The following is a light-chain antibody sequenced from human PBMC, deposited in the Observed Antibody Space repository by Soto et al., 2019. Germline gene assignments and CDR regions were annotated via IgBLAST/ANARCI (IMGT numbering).Light chain of an antibody. J-gene: IGKJ5*01. CDR2: DAS. Sequence: EIVLTQSPATLSLSPGERATLSCRASQSVSSYLAWYQQKPGQAPRLLIYDASNRATGIQARFSGSGSGTDFTLTISSLEPKDFAVYYCQQGGTFGHGTRLEIK. V-gene: IGKV3-11*01. CDR1: QSVSSY. CDR3: QQGGT.